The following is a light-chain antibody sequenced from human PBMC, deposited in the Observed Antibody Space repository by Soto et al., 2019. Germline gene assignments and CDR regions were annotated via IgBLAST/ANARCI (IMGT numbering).Light chain of an antibody. V-gene: IGLV1-44*01. CDR1: SSNIGSNT. CDR2: SND. Sequence: QSVLTQPPSASGTPGQRVTISCSGSSSNIGSNTVNWYQQLPGTAPELLIYSNDQRPAGVPDRFSGSKFGTSASLAISGLQPEDEADYYCAAWDDSLNGVVFGGGTKLTVL. CDR3: AAWDDSLNGVV. J-gene: IGLJ2*01.